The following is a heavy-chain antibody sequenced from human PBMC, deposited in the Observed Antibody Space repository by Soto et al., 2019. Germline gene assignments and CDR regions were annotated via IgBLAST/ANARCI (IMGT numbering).Heavy chain of an antibody. CDR1: GYTFTSYG. J-gene: IGHJ3*02. V-gene: IGHV1-18*04. Sequence: GASVKVSCKASGYTFTSYGISWVRQAPGQGLEWMGWISACNGNTNYAQKLQGRVTMTTDTSTSTAYMELRSLRSDDTAVYYCAIGDYCSSTSCSPGDAFDIWGQGTMVTVSS. CDR3: AIGDYCSSTSCSPGDAFDI. D-gene: IGHD2-2*01. CDR2: ISACNGNT.